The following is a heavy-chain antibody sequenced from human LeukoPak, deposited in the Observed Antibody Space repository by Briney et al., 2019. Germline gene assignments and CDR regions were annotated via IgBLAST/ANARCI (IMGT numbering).Heavy chain of an antibody. D-gene: IGHD1-26*01. J-gene: IGHJ4*02. V-gene: IGHV1-18*01. Sequence: GASVKVSCKASGYTFTIYGISWVRQAPGQGLEWMGWISAYNGNTNYAQKLQGRVTMTTDTSTSTAYMELRSLRSDDTAVYYCARDFSRGVGATDLDYWGQGTLVTVSS. CDR3: ARDFSRGVGATDLDY. CDR1: GYTFTIYG. CDR2: ISAYNGNT.